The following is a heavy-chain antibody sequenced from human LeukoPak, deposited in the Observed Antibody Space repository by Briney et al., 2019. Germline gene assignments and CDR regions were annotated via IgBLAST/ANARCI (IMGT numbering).Heavy chain of an antibody. D-gene: IGHD2-2*02. CDR2: INPSAGST. Sequence: ASVKVSCKASGYTFTTYYMHWVRQAPGQGLEWMGLINPSAGSTSYAQKFQGRVTMTRDTSTSTVYMELSSLRSEDTAVYYCARDQYCSSTSCYRGGFDYWGQGTLVTVSS. CDR3: ARDQYCSSTSCYRGGFDY. CDR1: GYTFTTYY. J-gene: IGHJ4*02. V-gene: IGHV1-46*01.